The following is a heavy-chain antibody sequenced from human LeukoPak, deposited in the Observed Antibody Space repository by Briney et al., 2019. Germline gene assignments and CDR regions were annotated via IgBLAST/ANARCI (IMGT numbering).Heavy chain of an antibody. CDR3: ARDIGYCSGGSCYSLYAFDI. J-gene: IGHJ3*02. V-gene: IGHV3-30*04. CDR2: ISYDGSNE. Sequence: PGGSLRLSCAASGFTFSSYVMHWVRQAPGKGLEWVAIISYDGSNEYYADSVKGRFTISRDNSKNTLYLQMNSLRAADTAVYYCARDIGYCSGGSCYSLYAFDIWGQGTMVTVSS. CDR1: GFTFSSYV. D-gene: IGHD2-15*01.